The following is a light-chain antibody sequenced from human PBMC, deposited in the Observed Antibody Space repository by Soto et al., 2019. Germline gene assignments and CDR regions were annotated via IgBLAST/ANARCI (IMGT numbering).Light chain of an antibody. CDR2: DVN. J-gene: IGLJ2*01. V-gene: IGLV2-14*01. Sequence: QSALTQPASVSGSPGQSITISCTGTSSDVGGYNYVSWYQQHPGKAPKLMIYDVNNRPSGGSNRFSCSKSGNTASLTISGLQAEDEADYYCSSYTCSSTYVVFGGGTKLTVL. CDR3: SSYTCSSTYVV. CDR1: SSDVGGYNY.